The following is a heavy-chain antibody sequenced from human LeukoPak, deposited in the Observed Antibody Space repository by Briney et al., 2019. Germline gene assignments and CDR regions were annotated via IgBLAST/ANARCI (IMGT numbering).Heavy chain of an antibody. CDR2: IKQDGSEK. J-gene: IGHJ4*02. D-gene: IGHD3-10*01. Sequence: GGSLRLSCAASGFTFSSYWMSWVRQAPGKGLEWVANIKQDGSEKYYVDSVKGRFTISRDNAKNSLYLQMNSLRAEDTAVYYCARGARGSYYTLIDYWGREPWSPSPQ. V-gene: IGHV3-7*01. CDR3: ARGARGSYYTLIDY. CDR1: GFTFSSYW.